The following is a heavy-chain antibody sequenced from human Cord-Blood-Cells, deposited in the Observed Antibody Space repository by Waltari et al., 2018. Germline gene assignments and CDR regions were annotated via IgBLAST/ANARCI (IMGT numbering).Heavy chain of an antibody. V-gene: IGHV4-59*01. CDR3: ARDGLGGGNFDY. Sequence: QVQLQESGPGLVKPSETLSLTCTVPGGSISSYYWSWIRHPPGKGLEWIGYIYYSGSTNYNPSLKSRVTISVDTSKNQFSLKLSSVTAADTAVYYCARDGLGGGNFDYWGQGTLVTVSS. D-gene: IGHD2-15*01. CDR1: GGSISSYY. J-gene: IGHJ4*02. CDR2: IYYSGST.